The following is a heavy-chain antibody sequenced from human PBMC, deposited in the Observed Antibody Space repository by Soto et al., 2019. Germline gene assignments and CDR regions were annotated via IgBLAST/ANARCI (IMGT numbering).Heavy chain of an antibody. CDR1: GGSISSYY. J-gene: IGHJ3*02. V-gene: IGHV4-4*07. CDR3: ARDGGGYSYGDDAFDI. D-gene: IGHD5-18*01. CDR2: IYTSGST. Sequence: QVQLQESGPGLVKPSETLSLTCTVSGGSISSYYWSWIRQPAGKGLEWIGRIYTSGSTNYNPSLKSRVTMSVDTSTNQFSLKLSSVTAADTAVYYCARDGGGYSYGDDAFDIWGQGTMVTVSS.